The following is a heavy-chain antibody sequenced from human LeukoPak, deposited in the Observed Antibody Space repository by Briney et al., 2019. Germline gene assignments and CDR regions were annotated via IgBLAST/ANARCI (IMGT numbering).Heavy chain of an antibody. V-gene: IGHV4-34*01. CDR3: AMNWGTGRTLDY. Sequence: PSETLSLTCAVYGGSFSSYYWSWIRQPPATGLEWDGEITHSGGTNYNPSLKSRVTISVDTSKNQFSLKLSSVTAADTAVYYCAMNWGTGRTLDYWGQGNLVTVSS. CDR1: GGSFSSYY. CDR2: ITHSGGT. J-gene: IGHJ4*02. D-gene: IGHD7-27*01.